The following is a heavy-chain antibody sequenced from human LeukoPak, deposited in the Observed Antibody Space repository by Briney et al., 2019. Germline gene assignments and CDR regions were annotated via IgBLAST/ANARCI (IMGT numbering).Heavy chain of an antibody. V-gene: IGHV3-72*01. CDR3: GRVGDYFDNNGYSLGAVDA. Sequence: PGGSLRLSCGASGFSFRDHYMDWVRQPPGKGLEWVGRIRTKPKSYTTDYAASVKGRFTISRDDSKNLLYLQMNSLKTEDTAVYYCGRVGDYFDNNGYSLGAVDAWGRGTMVTVSS. CDR1: GFSFRDHY. D-gene: IGHD3-22*01. J-gene: IGHJ3*01. CDR2: IRTKPKSYTT.